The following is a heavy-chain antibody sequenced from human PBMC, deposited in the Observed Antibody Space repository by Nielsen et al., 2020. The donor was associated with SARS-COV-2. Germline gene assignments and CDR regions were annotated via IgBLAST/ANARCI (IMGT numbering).Heavy chain of an antibody. V-gene: IGHV4-39*01. D-gene: IGHD3-16*01. CDR2: IYYSGST. Sequence: PGKGLEWIGSIYYSGSTYYNPSLKRRFTKSVDTSKNQISLKLSSVTAADTAVYYCARQGVKGGAFDYWGQGTLVTVSS. CDR3: ARQGVKGGAFDY. J-gene: IGHJ4*02.